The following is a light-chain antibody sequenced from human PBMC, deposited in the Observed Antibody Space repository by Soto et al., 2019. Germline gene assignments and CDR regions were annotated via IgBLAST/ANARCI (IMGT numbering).Light chain of an antibody. J-gene: IGLJ1*01. Sequence: QSALTQPRSLSGSPGQSVTISCTRTSSDVGSYTYVSWYQQTPGKPNKLIIHDDPQRPSGVPDRSSGSKSGNTASLTISGLQAEDEADYYCCSYAGNYTYVFGTGTKVTVL. CDR1: SSDVGSYTY. V-gene: IGLV2-11*01. CDR2: DDP. CDR3: CSYAGNYTYV.